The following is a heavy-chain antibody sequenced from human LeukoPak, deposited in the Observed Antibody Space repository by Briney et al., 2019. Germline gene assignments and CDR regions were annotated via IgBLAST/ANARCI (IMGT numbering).Heavy chain of an antibody. D-gene: IGHD3-9*01. V-gene: IGHV3-48*03. J-gene: IGHJ4*02. Sequence: GRSLRLSCAASGFTFSSYEMNWVRQAPGKGLEWVSYISSSGSTIYYADSVKGRFTISRDNAKNSLYLQMNSLRAEDTAVYYCARNYDILTELDYWGQGTLVTVSS. CDR3: ARNYDILTELDY. CDR1: GFTFSSYE. CDR2: ISSSGSTI.